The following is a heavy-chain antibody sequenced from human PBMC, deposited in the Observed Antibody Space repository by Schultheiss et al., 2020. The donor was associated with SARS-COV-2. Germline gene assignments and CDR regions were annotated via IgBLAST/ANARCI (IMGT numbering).Heavy chain of an antibody. CDR1: GFTFSSYS. J-gene: IGHJ2*01. CDR2: IRSKAYGGTT. D-gene: IGHD4-17*01. CDR3: TTEASTVTAPLWYFDL. V-gene: IGHV3-15*01. Sequence: GGSLRLSCAASGFTFSSYSMNWVRQAPGKGLEWVGFIRSKAYGGTTEYAASVKGRFTISRDDSKNTLYLQMNSLKTEDTAVYYCTTEASTVTAPLWYFDLWGRGTLVTVSS.